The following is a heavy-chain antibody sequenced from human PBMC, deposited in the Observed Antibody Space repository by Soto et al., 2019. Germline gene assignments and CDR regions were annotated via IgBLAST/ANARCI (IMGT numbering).Heavy chain of an antibody. V-gene: IGHV4-39*01. CDR3: ARRPVYCSGGSCYPGFDP. CDR1: GASISSSSYY. CDR2: IYYSGST. J-gene: IGHJ5*02. Sequence: SETLSLTCTVSGASISSSSYYWGWIRQPPGKGLEWIGTIYYSGSTYYNPSLKSRVTISVDTSKNQVFLKLSSVTAADTAVYYCARRPVYCSGGSCYPGFDPWGQGTLVTVSS. D-gene: IGHD2-15*01.